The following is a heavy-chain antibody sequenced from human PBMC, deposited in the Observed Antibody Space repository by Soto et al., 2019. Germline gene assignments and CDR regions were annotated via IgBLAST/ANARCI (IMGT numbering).Heavy chain of an antibody. V-gene: IGHV4-34*01. J-gene: IGHJ4*02. CDR1: GGSFSGYY. CDR2: INHSGST. CDR3: ARCAGGFAY. Sequence: PSETLSLTCAVYGGSFSGYYWSWIRQPPGKGLEWIGEINHSGSTNYNPSLKSRVTISVDTSKNQFSLKLSSVTAADTAVYYCARCAGGFAYWGQGTLVTVSS. D-gene: IGHD3-10*01.